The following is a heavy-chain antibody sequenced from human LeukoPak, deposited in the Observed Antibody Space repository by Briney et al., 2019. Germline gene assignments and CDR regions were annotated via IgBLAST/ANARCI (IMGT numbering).Heavy chain of an antibody. CDR3: ARALVEWPADY. J-gene: IGHJ4*02. CDR2: IIPILGIA. V-gene: IGHV1-69*02. D-gene: IGHD3-3*01. CDR1: GGTLSSYT. Sequence: ASVKVSCKASGGTLSSYTISWVRQAPGRGLEWMGRIIPILGIANYAQKFQGRVTITADKSTSTAYMELSSLRSEDTAVYYCARALVEWPADYWGQGTLVTVSS.